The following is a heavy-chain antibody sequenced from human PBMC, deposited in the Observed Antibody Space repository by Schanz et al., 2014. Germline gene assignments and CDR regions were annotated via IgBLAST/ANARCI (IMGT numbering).Heavy chain of an antibody. J-gene: IGHJ6*02. V-gene: IGHV3-23*04. CDR2: TSHDGSFT. CDR1: GFTFSAHA. D-gene: IGHD6-13*01. CDR3: ARERQQLVRWYYYYGMDV. Sequence: EVLLVDSGGGLVQPGGSLRPSCGASGFTFSAHAMSWVRQAPGKGLVWVSRTSHDGSFTTFADSVKGRFTISRDTSKNTLYLQMSSLRTEDTAVYYCARERQQLVRWYYYYGMDVWGQGTTVTVSS.